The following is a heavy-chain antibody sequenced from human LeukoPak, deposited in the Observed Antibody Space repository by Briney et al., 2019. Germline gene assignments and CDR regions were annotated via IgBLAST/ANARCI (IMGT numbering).Heavy chain of an antibody. CDR2: IYSGGST. J-gene: IGHJ4*02. D-gene: IGHD6-13*01. V-gene: IGHV3-66*01. CDR1: GFTVSSNY. CDR3: ARAPYSSSRTYYFDY. Sequence: GGFLRLSCAASGFTVSSNYMSWVRQAPGKGLEWVSVIYSGGSTYYADSVKGRFTISRDNSKNTLYLQMNSLRAEDTAVYYCARAPYSSSRTYYFDYWGQGTLVTVSS.